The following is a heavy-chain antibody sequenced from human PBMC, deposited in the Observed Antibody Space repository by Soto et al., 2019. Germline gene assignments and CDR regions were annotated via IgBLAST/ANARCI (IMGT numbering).Heavy chain of an antibody. CDR3: ARVRGCSDGTCYPFDY. Sequence: EVQLVQSGAEVTKPGESLRISCKGSGYTFSSYWIVWVRQMPGKGLEWVGIIYPGDSETRITPSFQGQVSISADKSINTAYLQWSSLWASDTAMYYCARVRGCSDGTCYPFDYWGQGTLVTVSS. CDR1: GYTFSSYW. J-gene: IGHJ4*02. CDR2: IYPGDSET. V-gene: IGHV5-51*03. D-gene: IGHD2-15*01.